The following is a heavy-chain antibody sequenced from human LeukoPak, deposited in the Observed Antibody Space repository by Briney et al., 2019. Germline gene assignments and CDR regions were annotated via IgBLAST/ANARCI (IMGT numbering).Heavy chain of an antibody. J-gene: IGHJ6*02. Sequence: GASVKVSCKASGGTFSSYAISWVRQAPGQGLEWMGGIIPIFGTANYAQKFQGRVTITADKSTSTAYMELSSLRSEDTAVYYCARDSAAAGPSYGMDVWGQGTTVTVSS. CDR3: ARDSAAAGPSYGMDV. CDR2: IIPIFGTA. D-gene: IGHD6-13*01. CDR1: GGTFSSYA. V-gene: IGHV1-69*06.